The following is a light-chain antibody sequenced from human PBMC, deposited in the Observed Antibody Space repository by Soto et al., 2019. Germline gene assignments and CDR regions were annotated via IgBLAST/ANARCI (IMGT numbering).Light chain of an antibody. CDR3: QKYNTAPQT. J-gene: IGKJ1*01. V-gene: IGKV3-20*01. CDR2: DAS. CDR1: QSISGRY. Sequence: ETVLTQSPGTLSLSPGERASLSCRASQSISGRYLAWYQQKPGQAPRLLIYDASSRATGIPDRFSGSGSGTDFILTISRLEPEDVATYYCQKYNTAPQTFGQGTKVEIK.